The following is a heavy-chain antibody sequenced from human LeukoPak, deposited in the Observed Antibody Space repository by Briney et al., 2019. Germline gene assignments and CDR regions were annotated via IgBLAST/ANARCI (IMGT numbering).Heavy chain of an antibody. CDR1: GGSFSGYY. CDR2: INHSGST. CDR3: ARDHLTRITMVRGVKNWFDP. V-gene: IGHV4-34*01. Sequence: PSETLSLTCAVYGGSFSGYYWSWIRQPPGKGLEWIEEINHSGSTNYNPSLKSRVTISVDTSKNQFSLKLSSVTAADTAVYYCARDHLTRITMVRGVKNWFDPWGQGTLVTVSS. J-gene: IGHJ5*02. D-gene: IGHD3-10*01.